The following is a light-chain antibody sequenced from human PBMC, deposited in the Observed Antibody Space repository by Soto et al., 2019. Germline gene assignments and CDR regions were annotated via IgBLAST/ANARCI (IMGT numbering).Light chain of an antibody. CDR1: QSISSW. Sequence: DIQMTQSPSTLSASVGDRVTITCRASQSISSWLAWYQQKPGKAPKLLIYKASSLESGLPSRFSGSGSGTEFTLTISSLQPDDFATYSCQQHYIHWKFGQGTKVDIK. CDR3: QQHYIHWK. CDR2: KAS. J-gene: IGKJ1*01. V-gene: IGKV1-5*03.